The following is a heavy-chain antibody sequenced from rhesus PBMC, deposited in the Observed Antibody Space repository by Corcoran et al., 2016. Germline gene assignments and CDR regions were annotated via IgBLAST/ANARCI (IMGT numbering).Heavy chain of an antibody. CDR3: AKSYSNYFDY. D-gene: IGHD4-23*01. V-gene: IGHV3S42*01. Sequence: EVQLVESGGGLAKPGGSLRLSCAASGFTFSSYWMKWVRQTPGKGLEWISAINSGGGSTYYADSVKGRFTISRDNSKNTLSLQMNSLRAEDTAVYYCAKSYSNYFDYWGQGVLVTVSS. CDR2: INSGGGST. J-gene: IGHJ4*01. CDR1: GFTFSSYW.